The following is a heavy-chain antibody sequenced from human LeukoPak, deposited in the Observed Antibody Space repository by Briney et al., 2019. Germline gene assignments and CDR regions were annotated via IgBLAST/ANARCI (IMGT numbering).Heavy chain of an antibody. V-gene: IGHV1-18*01. J-gene: IGHJ3*02. CDR2: ISAYNGNT. CDR3: ARDQWLVLGDAFDI. Sequence: GASVKVSCKASGYTFTDYDINWVRQATGQGLEWMGWISAYNGNTNYAQKLQGRVTMTTDTSTSTAYMELRSLRSDDTAVYYCARDQWLVLGDAFDIWGQGTMVTVSS. CDR1: GYTFTDYD. D-gene: IGHD6-19*01.